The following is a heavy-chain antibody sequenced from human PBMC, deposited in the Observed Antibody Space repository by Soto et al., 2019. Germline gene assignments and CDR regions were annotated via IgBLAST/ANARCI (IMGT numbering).Heavy chain of an antibody. J-gene: IGHJ5*02. CDR2: ISSSSSYT. CDR1: GFPFSTYY. CDR3: ARENYGDYLNWFDP. Sequence: GGSLRLSCAASGFPFSTYYMIWIRQAPGKGLEWVSYISSSSSYTNYADSVKGRFTISRDNAKNSLYLQMNSLRDEDTAVYYCARENYGDYLNWFDPWGQGTLVTVSS. D-gene: IGHD4-17*01. V-gene: IGHV3-11*06.